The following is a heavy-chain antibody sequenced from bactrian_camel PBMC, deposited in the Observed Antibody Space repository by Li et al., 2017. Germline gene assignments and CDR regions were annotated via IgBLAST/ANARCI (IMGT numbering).Heavy chain of an antibody. Sequence: VQLVESGGGSVQAGGSVRLSCAASGYTFSRNCMGWFRQAPGAEPEGVACMNFHASTYYRDLVKGRFTIARDSAKNTLYLQLNDLKTEDTAMYYCAKRNMPGDPGHRL. CDR2: MNFHAST. J-gene: IGHJ4*01. CDR1: GYTFSRNC. V-gene: IGHV3S1*01.